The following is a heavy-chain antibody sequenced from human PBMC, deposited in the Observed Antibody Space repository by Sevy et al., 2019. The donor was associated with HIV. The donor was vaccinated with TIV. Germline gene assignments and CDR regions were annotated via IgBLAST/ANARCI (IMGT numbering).Heavy chain of an antibody. D-gene: IGHD2-15*01. CDR1: GYTFTSYG. J-gene: IGHJ4*02. V-gene: IGHV1-18*04. CDR3: ARSSYCSGGSCYSYIDY. Sequence: GTVKVSCKASGYTFTSYGISWVRQAPRQGLEGMGWISAYNRNTNYAQKLQGRVTMTTDISTSTAYMELRSLRSDDTAVYYCARSSYCSGGSCYSYIDYWGQGTLVTVSS. CDR2: ISAYNRNT.